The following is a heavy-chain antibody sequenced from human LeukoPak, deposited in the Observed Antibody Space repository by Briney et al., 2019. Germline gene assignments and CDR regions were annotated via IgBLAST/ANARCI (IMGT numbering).Heavy chain of an antibody. CDR3: AKRPNSDSGSYYFDH. V-gene: IGHV3-23*01. J-gene: IGHJ4*02. CDR1: GFTFSNCA. Sequence: GGSLRLSCAASGFTFSNCAMSWVRQAPGKGLEWVSAIGGSDGVTLYADSVKGRFTVFRDNSKNTLYLEMSNLRVKDTALYYCAKRPNSDSGSYYFDHWGQGTLVTVSS. D-gene: IGHD3-10*01. CDR2: IGGSDGVT.